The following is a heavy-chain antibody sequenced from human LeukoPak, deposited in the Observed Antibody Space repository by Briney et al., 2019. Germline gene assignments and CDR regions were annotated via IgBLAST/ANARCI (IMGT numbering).Heavy chain of an antibody. CDR3: AGDSGQENWFDP. D-gene: IGHD2-15*01. V-gene: IGHV1-69*05. CDR1: GGTFSSYA. CDR2: IIPIFGTA. J-gene: IGHJ5*02. Sequence: SVKVSSKASGGTFSSYAISWVRQAPGQGLEWMGGIIPIFGTANYAQKFQGRVTITTDESTSTAYMELSSLRSKDTAVYFCAGDSGQENWFDPWGQGTLGTVSS.